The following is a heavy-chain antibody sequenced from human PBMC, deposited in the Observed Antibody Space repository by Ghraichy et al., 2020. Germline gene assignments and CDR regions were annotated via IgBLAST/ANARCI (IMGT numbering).Heavy chain of an antibody. CDR2: ISSSSSYI. V-gene: IGHV3-21*01. Sequence: GGSLRLSCAASGFTFSSYSMNWVRQAPGKGLEWVSSISSSSSYIYYADSVKGRFTISRDNAKNSLYLQMNSLRAEDTAVYYCARGDPYDFWSGYRHYFDYWGQGTLVTVSS. CDR3: ARGDPYDFWSGYRHYFDY. D-gene: IGHD3-3*01. J-gene: IGHJ4*02. CDR1: GFTFSSYS.